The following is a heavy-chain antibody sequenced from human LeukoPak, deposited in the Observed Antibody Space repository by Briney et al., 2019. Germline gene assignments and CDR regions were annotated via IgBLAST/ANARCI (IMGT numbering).Heavy chain of an antibody. CDR1: GGSFSGYY. CDR3: ARGGNSSWSPEFDP. J-gene: IGHJ5*02. V-gene: IGHV4-34*01. Sequence: PSETLSLTCAVYGGSFSGYYWSWIRQPPGKGLEWIGEINHSGSTNYNPSLKSRVTISVDTSKNQFSLKLSSVTAADTAVYYCARGGNSSWSPEFDPWGQGTLVTVSS. D-gene: IGHD6-13*01. CDR2: INHSGST.